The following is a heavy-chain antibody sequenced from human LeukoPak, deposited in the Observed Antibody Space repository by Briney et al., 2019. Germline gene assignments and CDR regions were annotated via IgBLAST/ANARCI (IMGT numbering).Heavy chain of an antibody. CDR3: ARGSDIVVVVAATPEYYFDY. D-gene: IGHD2-15*01. J-gene: IGHJ4*02. CDR1: GFTFSSYG. V-gene: IGHV3-33*01. Sequence: GRSLRLSCAASGFTFSSYGMPWVRQAPGKGLEWVAVIWYDGSNKYYADSVKGRFTISRDNSKNTLYLQMNSLRAEDTAVYYCARGSDIVVVVAATPEYYFDYWGQGTLVTVSS. CDR2: IWYDGSNK.